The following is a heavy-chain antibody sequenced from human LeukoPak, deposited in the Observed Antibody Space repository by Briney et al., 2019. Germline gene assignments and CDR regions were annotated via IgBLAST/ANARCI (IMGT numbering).Heavy chain of an antibody. J-gene: IGHJ4*02. CDR2: IHDSGST. D-gene: IGHD2-15*01. CDR3: ARDRREQYCSGGSCYSALGFFDY. V-gene: IGHV4-59*01. Sequence: SETLSLTCTVSGGSISSYYWSWIRQPPGKGLEWIGCIHDSGSTNYNPSLKSRVTISVDTSKSRFSLKLSSVTAADTAVYYCARDRREQYCSGGSCYSALGFFDYWGQGTLVTVSS. CDR1: GGSISSYY.